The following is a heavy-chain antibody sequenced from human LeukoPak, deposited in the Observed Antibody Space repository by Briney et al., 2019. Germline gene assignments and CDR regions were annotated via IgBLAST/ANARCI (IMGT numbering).Heavy chain of an antibody. Sequence: SQTLSLTCTVSGGSISSGSYYWSWIRQPAGKGLVWIGRIYTSGSTNYNPSLKSRVTISVDTSKNQFSLKLSSVTAADTAVYYCARSPTTVTTIFRKDYFDYWGQGTLVTVSS. CDR2: IYTSGST. D-gene: IGHD4-17*01. CDR3: ARSPTTVTTIFRKDYFDY. J-gene: IGHJ4*02. CDR1: GGSISSGSYY. V-gene: IGHV4-61*02.